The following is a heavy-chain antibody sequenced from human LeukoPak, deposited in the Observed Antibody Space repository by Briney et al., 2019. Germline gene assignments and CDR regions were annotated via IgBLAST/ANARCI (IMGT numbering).Heavy chain of an antibody. Sequence: GASLKISCKGSGYSFTSYWIGWVRQLPGKGLEWMGIIYPGDSDTKYSPSFQGQVTISADKSISTAYLQWSSLKASDTAMYYCARQPTVTTNSDYWGQGTLVTVSS. D-gene: IGHD4-17*01. J-gene: IGHJ4*02. CDR2: IYPGDSDT. CDR3: ARQPTVTTNSDY. V-gene: IGHV5-51*01. CDR1: GYSFTSYW.